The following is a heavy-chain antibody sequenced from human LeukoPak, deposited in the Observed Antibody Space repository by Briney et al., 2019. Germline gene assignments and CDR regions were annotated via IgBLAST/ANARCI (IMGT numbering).Heavy chain of an antibody. V-gene: IGHV3-48*03. J-gene: IGHJ4*02. D-gene: IGHD1-26*01. CDR2: ISPSGSDT. CDR3: ARDEVGATTEFDS. Sequence: GGSLRLSCVASGFTFSSHEMNWVRQAPGEGLEWVSYISPSGSDTKYADSVKGRFSISRDNAMNSVYLQMNNLRAEDTAVYYCARDEVGATTEFDSWGQGTLVTVSS. CDR1: GFTFSSHE.